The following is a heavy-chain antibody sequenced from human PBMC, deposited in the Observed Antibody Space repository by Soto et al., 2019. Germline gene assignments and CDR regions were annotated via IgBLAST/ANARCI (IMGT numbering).Heavy chain of an antibody. V-gene: IGHV3-48*02. CDR2: ISSSSSTK. D-gene: IGHD3-22*01. Sequence: EVQLVESGGGLVQPGGSLRLSCAASGFTFSSYSMNWVRQAPGKGLEWVSYISSSSSTKYYADSVKGRFTISRDKAKNXXDLQMNSLRDEDMAVYYCARAIYDSRGYYYYGMDVWGQGTTVTVSS. CDR1: GFTFSSYS. J-gene: IGHJ6*02. CDR3: ARAIYDSRGYYYYGMDV.